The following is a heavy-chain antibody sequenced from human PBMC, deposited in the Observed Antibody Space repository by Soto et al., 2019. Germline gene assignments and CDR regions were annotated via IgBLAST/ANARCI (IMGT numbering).Heavy chain of an antibody. CDR1: GFTFSSYA. CDR2: ISGSGGST. Sequence: GGSLRLSCAASGFTFSSYAMSWVRQAPGKGLEWVSAISGSGGSTYYADSVKGRFTISRDNSKNTLYLQMNSLRAEDTAVYYCAKPGIAVAGTFSWFDPWGQGTLVTVSS. J-gene: IGHJ5*02. V-gene: IGHV3-23*01. CDR3: AKPGIAVAGTFSWFDP. D-gene: IGHD6-19*01.